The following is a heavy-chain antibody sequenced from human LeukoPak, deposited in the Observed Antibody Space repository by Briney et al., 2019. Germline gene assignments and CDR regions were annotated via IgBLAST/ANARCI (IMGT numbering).Heavy chain of an antibody. CDR2: IIPIFGTA. CDR1: GGTFSSYA. CDR3: ARETYYDFWSGYYTGTIFDY. Sequence: SVKASCKASGGTFSSYAISWVRQAPGQGLEWMGGIIPIFGTANYAQKFQGRVTITADKSTSTAYMELSSLRSEDTAVYYCARETYYDFWSGYYTGTIFDYWGQGTLVTVSS. V-gene: IGHV1-69*06. J-gene: IGHJ4*02. D-gene: IGHD3-3*01.